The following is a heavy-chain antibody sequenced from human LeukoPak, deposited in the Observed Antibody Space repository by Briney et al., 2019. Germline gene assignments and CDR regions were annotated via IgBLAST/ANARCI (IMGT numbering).Heavy chain of an antibody. Sequence: SVKVSCKASGGTFSSYAISWVRQALGQGLEWMGGIIPIFGTANYAQKFQGRVTITADESTSTAYMELSSLRSEDTAVYYCARDHGSSGYYDYWGQGTLVTVSS. CDR1: GGTFSSYA. V-gene: IGHV1-69*13. CDR2: IIPIFGTA. J-gene: IGHJ4*02. CDR3: ARDHGSSGYYDY. D-gene: IGHD3-22*01.